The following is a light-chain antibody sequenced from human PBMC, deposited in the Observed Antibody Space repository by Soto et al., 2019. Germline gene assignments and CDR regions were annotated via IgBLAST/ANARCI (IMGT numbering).Light chain of an antibody. CDR2: EGS. CDR3: CSYVSGV. V-gene: IGLV2-23*01. J-gene: IGLJ2*01. CDR1: SSDVGSYNL. Sequence: QSALTQPASVSGSPGQSITISCTGTSSDVGSYNLVSWYQQHPGKAPKLMIYEGSKRPSGVSNRFSGSKSGNTASLTISGLQAEDEADYYCCSYVSGVFGGGTKLTVL.